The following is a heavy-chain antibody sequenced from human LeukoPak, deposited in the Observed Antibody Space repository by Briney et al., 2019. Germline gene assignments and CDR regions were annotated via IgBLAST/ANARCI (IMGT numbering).Heavy chain of an antibody. V-gene: IGHV3-23*01. Sequence: GGSLRLSCAASGFTFSAYAMSWVRQAPGKGLEWVSVVSGTGGRTYYADSVKGRFTISRDNSKNTLYLQMNSLRAEDTALYYCVKASSSSPQYNWFDAWGQGTLVTVSS. D-gene: IGHD6-19*01. CDR1: GFTFSAYA. J-gene: IGHJ5*02. CDR3: VKASSSSPQYNWFDA. CDR2: VSGTGGRT.